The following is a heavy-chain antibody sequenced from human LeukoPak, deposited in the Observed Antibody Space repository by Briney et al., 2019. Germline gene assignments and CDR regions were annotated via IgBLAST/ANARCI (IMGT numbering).Heavy chain of an antibody. CDR1: GYSFTSYA. CDR2: INAGNGNT. D-gene: IGHD3-22*01. CDR3: ARGGVPGYYYDSSGYYYHYFDY. Sequence: EASAKVSCKTSGYSFTSYAIHWVRQAPGQRLEWMGWINAGNGNTKYSQKFQGRATITRDTSASTAYMELSSLRSEDTAVYYCARGGVPGYYYDSSGYYYHYFDYWGQGILVTVSS. J-gene: IGHJ4*02. V-gene: IGHV1-3*01.